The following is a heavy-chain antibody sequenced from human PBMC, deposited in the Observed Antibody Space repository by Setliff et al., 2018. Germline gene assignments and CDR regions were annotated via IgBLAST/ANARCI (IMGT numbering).Heavy chain of an antibody. V-gene: IGHV1-18*01. CDR1: GFNFITYG. CDR2: ISPYSGET. J-gene: IGHJ5*02. Sequence: ASVKVSCKTSGFNFITYGFSWVRQAPGQGLEWMGWISPYSGETNNAQKFQDRVIMTTDTSTSTAYMELRSLRSDDTAVYYCARDPFRNYDTAPVWFDPWGQGTLVTVSS. CDR3: ARDPFRNYDTAPVWFDP. D-gene: IGHD3-22*01.